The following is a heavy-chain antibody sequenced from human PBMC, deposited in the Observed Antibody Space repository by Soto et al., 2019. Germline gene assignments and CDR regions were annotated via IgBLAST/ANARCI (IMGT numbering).Heavy chain of an antibody. J-gene: IGHJ5*01. CDR3: TRAYGAETFDF. CDR2: MNPNSGNT. CDR1: GYTFNNYD. D-gene: IGHD3-10*01. Sequence: ASVKVSCKASGYTFNNYDIHWVRQAPGHGLEWMGWMNPNSGNTGYAQNFRGRVTMTQNTAVGTAYMELSSLRSDDTATYYCTRAYGAETFDFWGQGTRVTVSS. V-gene: IGHV1-8*02.